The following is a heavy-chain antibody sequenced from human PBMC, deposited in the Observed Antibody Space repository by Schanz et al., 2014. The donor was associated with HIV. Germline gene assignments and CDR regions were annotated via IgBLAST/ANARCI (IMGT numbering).Heavy chain of an antibody. J-gene: IGHJ6*02. CDR2: ISSSGSTI. D-gene: IGHD3-10*01. V-gene: IGHV3-11*01. Sequence: QVQLQESGPGLVKPSQTLSLTCTVSGGSISSGSYYWNWIRQAPGKGLEWVSYISSSGSTIYYADSVKGRFTISRDNAKNSLYLQMNSLRAEDTAVYYCARDREYYYGSGSRDYYYYGMDVWGQGTTVTVSS. CDR1: GGSISSGSYY. CDR3: ARDREYYYGSGSRDYYYYGMDV.